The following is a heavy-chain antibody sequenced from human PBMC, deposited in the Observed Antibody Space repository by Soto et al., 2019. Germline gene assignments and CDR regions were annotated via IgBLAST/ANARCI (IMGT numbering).Heavy chain of an antibody. CDR1: GFTFSSYA. CDR2: ISGSGGST. D-gene: IGHD3-10*01. CDR3: AKASGWFGEFDY. Sequence: EVQLLEAGGGLVQPGGSLRLSCAASGFTFSSYAMSWVRQAPGKGLEWVSGISGSGGSTYYADPVKGRFTISRDNSKNTLYLQMNSLRAEDTAVYYCAKASGWFGEFDYWGQGTLVTVSS. V-gene: IGHV3-23*01. J-gene: IGHJ4*02.